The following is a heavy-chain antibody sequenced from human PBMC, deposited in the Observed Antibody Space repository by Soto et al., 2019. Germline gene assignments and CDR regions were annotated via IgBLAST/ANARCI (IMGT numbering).Heavy chain of an antibody. D-gene: IGHD2-2*01. Sequence: QVQLVQSGAEVKKPGASVKASCNASGYTFSSYGLDWVRPAPGQRLEWMGGINASNVNTKYSQKLPGRVTITSDPSATTAYMELRSLRQEDTAVYYCVREAIRYCTSTNCSTDWFYTWGPGTMVRVSS. V-gene: IGHV1-3*01. CDR2: INASNVNT. J-gene: IGHJ5*02. CDR3: VREAIRYCTSTNCSTDWFYT. CDR1: GYTFSSYG.